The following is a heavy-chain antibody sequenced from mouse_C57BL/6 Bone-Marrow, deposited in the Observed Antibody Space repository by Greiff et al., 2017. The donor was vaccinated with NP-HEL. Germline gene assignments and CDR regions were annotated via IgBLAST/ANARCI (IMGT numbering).Heavy chain of an antibody. J-gene: IGHJ4*01. Sequence: VQVVESGPGLVQPSQSLSITCTVSGFSLTSYGVHWVRQSPGKGLEWLGVIWSGGSTDYNAAFISRLSISKDNSKSQVFFKMNSLQADDTAIYYCARKDYYGSSYGAMDYWGQGTSVTVSS. D-gene: IGHD1-1*01. V-gene: IGHV2-2*01. CDR2: IWSGGST. CDR1: GFSLTSYG. CDR3: ARKDYYGSSYGAMDY.